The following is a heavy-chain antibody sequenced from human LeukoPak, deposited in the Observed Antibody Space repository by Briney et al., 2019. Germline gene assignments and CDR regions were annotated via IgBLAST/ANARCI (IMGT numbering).Heavy chain of an antibody. CDR2: ISAYNGNT. J-gene: IGHJ4*02. CDR1: GYTFTSYG. Sequence: GASVKVSCKASGYTFTSYGISWVRQAPGQGLEWMGWISAYNGNTNYAQKLQGRVTMTTDTSTSTAYMELRSLRSDDTAVYYCARGVRDIVVAPAAMALFDYWGQGTLVTVSS. D-gene: IGHD2-2*01. V-gene: IGHV1-18*04. CDR3: ARGVRDIVVAPAAMALFDY.